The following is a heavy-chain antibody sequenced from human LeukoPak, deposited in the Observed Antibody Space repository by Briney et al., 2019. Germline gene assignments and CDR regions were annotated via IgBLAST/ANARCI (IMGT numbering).Heavy chain of an antibody. J-gene: IGHJ4*02. CDR1: GGSISNYY. D-gene: IGHD5-24*01. V-gene: IGHV4-59*01. CDR3: ARGGYNIWEYYSGY. CDR2: IDYSGST. Sequence: SETLSLTRTVSGGSISNYYWSWIRQPPGKGLEWIGYIDYSGSTNYNPSLKSRVTISVDTSKNQFSLKLSSVTAADTAVYYCARGGYNIWEYYSGYWGQGTLVTVSS.